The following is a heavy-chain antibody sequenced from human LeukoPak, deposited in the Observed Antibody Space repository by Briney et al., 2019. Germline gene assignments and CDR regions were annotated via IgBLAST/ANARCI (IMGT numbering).Heavy chain of an antibody. CDR2: ISSSSSYI. CDR3: ARNWNGVRYFDY. D-gene: IGHD1-1*01. CDR1: GFTFSSYS. Sequence: PGGSLRLSCAASGFTFSSYSMNWVRQAPGKGLEWVSSISSSSSYIYYADSVKGRFTISRDNAKNSLYLQMNSLRAEDTAVYYCARNWNGVRYFDYWGQGTLVTVSS. J-gene: IGHJ4*02. V-gene: IGHV3-21*01.